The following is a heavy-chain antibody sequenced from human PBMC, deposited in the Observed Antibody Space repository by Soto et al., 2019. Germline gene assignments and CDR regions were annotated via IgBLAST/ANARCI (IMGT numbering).Heavy chain of an antibody. J-gene: IGHJ6*02. D-gene: IGHD2-15*01. CDR1: GGTFSRYA. Sequence: SVTVSCKASGGTFSRYAISWVRQAPGQGLEWMGGIIPIFCTANYAQQFQGRATIPAGEPTSTAYMEISSLRSEETGVYYCAGGYDRGSGIPDCYYGMDGLGQGTTVTVS. CDR2: IIPIFCTA. V-gene: IGHV1-69*13. CDR3: AGGYDRGSGIPDCYYGMDG.